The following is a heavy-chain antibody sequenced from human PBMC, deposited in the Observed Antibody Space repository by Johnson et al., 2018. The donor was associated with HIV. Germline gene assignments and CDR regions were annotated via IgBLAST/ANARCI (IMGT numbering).Heavy chain of an antibody. D-gene: IGHD1-26*01. J-gene: IGHJ3*01. Sequence: QLVESGGGLVQPGRSLRISCAASRFTFDDYAMHWVRQAPGKGLEWVSGISWNSGSIGYADSVKGRFTISRDNAKNSLYLQINTLKVGDTAMYYCARTRSGTYPYSAAFDVWGQGTMVTVSS. CDR3: ARTRSGTYPYSAAFDV. CDR2: ISWNSGSI. CDR1: RFTFDDYA. V-gene: IGHV3-9*01.